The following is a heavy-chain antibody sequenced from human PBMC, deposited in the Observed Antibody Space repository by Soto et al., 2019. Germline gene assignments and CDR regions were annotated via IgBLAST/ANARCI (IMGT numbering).Heavy chain of an antibody. D-gene: IGHD1-26*01. J-gene: IGHJ2*01. CDR1: SDSIDSSDW. CDR2: ISHGGNT. CDR3: ARDTKTASGQWYFDL. V-gene: IGHV4-4*02. Sequence: HAQLQESGPGLVKPSETLSLTCTVFSDSIDSSDWWNWVRQSPGRGLEWIGEISHGGNTNYNPSLMSRVTMSVDMSKNQFSLSVNSVTAADTAVYYCARDTKTASGQWYFDLWGRGTLVTVSS.